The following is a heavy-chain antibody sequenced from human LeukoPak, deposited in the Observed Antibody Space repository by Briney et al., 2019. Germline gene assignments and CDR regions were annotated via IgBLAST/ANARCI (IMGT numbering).Heavy chain of an antibody. Sequence: SDTLSLTCTVSGGSISSYYWSWIRQPPGKGLEWIGYIYYSGSTNYNPSLKSRVTISVDTSKNQFSLKLSSVTAADTAVYYCARVSAPQWEPTDYYYMDVWGKGTTVTVSS. CDR1: GGSISSYY. J-gene: IGHJ6*03. D-gene: IGHD1-26*01. CDR3: ARVSAPQWEPTDYYYMDV. CDR2: IYYSGST. V-gene: IGHV4-59*07.